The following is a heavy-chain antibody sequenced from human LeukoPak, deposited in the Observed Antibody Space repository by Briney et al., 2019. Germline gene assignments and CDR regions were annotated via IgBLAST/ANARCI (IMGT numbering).Heavy chain of an antibody. V-gene: IGHV1-18*02. J-gene: IGHJ1*01. Sequence: ASMKVSCTASGYTFTTFGITWIRQSPGQGLEWMGWISPYNGSTNYGQKFQGRLTMTTDTTTRTAYMELGSVQSDCATSNCCTSWGGYGHWGKGTLVSVSS. CDR2: ISPYNGST. CDR1: GYTFTTFG. D-gene: IGHD2-2*01. CDR3: TSWGGYGH.